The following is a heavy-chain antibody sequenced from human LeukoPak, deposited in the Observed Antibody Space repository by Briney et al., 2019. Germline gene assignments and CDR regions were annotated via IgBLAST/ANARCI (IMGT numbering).Heavy chain of an antibody. CDR2: IYYSGTT. V-gene: IGHV4-30-4*01. CDR1: GGSISSGEYY. Sequence: SQTLSLTCTVSGGSISSGEYYWSWIRQPPGKGLEWLGYIYYSGTTYYNPSLMSRVTISLGTSKNQFSLKLNSVTAADTAVYYCAREITYYDFLTGPFDSWGQGTLVTVSS. D-gene: IGHD3-9*01. CDR3: AREITYYDFLTGPFDS. J-gene: IGHJ4*02.